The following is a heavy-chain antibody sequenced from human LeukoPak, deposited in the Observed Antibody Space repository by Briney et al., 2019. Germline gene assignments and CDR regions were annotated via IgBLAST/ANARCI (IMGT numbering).Heavy chain of an antibody. CDR1: GGSISSYY. J-gene: IGHJ4*02. CDR2: IYYSGST. D-gene: IGHD5-18*01. CDR3: ARHGYSSLYC. Sequence: SKTLSLTCTVSGGSISSYYWSWIRQHPGKGLEWIGYIYYSGSTNYNPSLKSRVTISVDTSRTQFSLKLSSVTAADTAVYYCARHGYSSLYCWGQGTLVTVSS. V-gene: IGHV4-59*08.